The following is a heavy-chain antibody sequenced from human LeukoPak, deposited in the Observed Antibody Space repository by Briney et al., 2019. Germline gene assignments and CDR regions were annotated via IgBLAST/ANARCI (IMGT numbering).Heavy chain of an antibody. Sequence: SETLSLTCTVSGGSISSGGYYWSWIRQHPGKGLEWIGYIYYSGSTYYNPSLKSRVTISVDTSKNQFSLKLSSVTAADTAVYYCARGRGSYYLLDYWGQGTLVTVSS. CDR3: ARGRGSYYLLDY. V-gene: IGHV4-31*03. D-gene: IGHD1-26*01. J-gene: IGHJ4*02. CDR1: GGSISSGGYY. CDR2: IYYSGST.